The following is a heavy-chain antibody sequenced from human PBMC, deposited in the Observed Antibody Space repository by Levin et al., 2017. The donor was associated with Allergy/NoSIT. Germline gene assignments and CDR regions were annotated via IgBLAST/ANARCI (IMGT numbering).Heavy chain of an antibody. CDR1: GFRFSDFG. CDR2: IWYDGSKK. D-gene: IGHD1-1*01. Sequence: GGSLRLSCATSGFRFSDFGFHWVRLAPGKGLEWVAVIWYDGSKKYYADSLKGRVTISRDNSKLYLQMNSLRAEDTALYYCARDLGTTNYYFDYWGQGTLVTVSS. V-gene: IGHV3-33*01. J-gene: IGHJ4*02. CDR3: ARDLGTTNYYFDY.